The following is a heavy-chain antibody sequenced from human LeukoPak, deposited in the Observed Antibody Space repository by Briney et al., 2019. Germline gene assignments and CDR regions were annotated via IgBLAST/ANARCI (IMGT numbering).Heavy chain of an antibody. CDR2: TSSSGTYT. J-gene: IGHJ4*02. CDR1: GFTFSSYS. V-gene: IGHV3-21*06. CDR3: ARGSTGGTFDY. D-gene: IGHD2-8*02. Sequence: TGGSLRLSCAASGFTFSSYSINWVRQAPGKGLEWVSSTSSSGTYTSFADSVKGRFTISRDNAKNSLFLQMNSLRAEDTAVYYCARGSTGGTFDYWGQGTLVTVSA.